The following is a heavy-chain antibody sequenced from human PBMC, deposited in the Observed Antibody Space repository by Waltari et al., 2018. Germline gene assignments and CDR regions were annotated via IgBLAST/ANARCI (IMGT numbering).Heavy chain of an antibody. CDR2: INHSGST. Sequence: QVQLQQWGAGLLKPSETLSLTCAVYGGSFSGYYWSWIRQPPGKGREWIVEINHSGSTNYNPSLKSRVTISVDTSKNQFSLKLSSVTAADTAVYYCARGLIVVVPAAIQGDYYFDYWGQGTLVTVSS. CDR3: ARGLIVVVPAAIQGDYYFDY. CDR1: GGSFSGYY. J-gene: IGHJ4*02. D-gene: IGHD2-2*02. V-gene: IGHV4-34*01.